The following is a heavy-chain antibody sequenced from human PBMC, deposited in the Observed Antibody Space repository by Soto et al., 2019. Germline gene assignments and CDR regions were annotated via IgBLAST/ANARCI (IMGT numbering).Heavy chain of an antibody. V-gene: IGHV4-39*07. CDR2: VYYRGII. J-gene: IGHJ4*02. D-gene: IGHD6-13*01. CDR3: ARGSSRWDY. CDR1: GGSVTSSSYY. Sequence: SETLSLTLTVSGGSVTSSSYYLGWIRQSPGKGLEWIGSVYYRGIIYSKSSVKSRVTMSVDTSKNQFSLRLSSVTAADPDMYYCARGSSRWDYSRQGTLVTVPS.